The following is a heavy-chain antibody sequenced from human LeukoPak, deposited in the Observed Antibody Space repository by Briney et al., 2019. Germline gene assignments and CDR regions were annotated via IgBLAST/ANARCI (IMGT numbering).Heavy chain of an antibody. CDR1: GYTFTSYY. CDR3: ARGGRYQDFWSGYSNLYYYYGMDV. J-gene: IGHJ6*02. V-gene: IGHV1-46*01. CDR2: INPSGGST. D-gene: IGHD3-3*01. Sequence: ASVKVSCKASGYTFTSYYMHWVRQAPGQGLEWMGIINPSGGSTSYAQKFQGRVTMTRDTSTSTVYMELSSLRPEDTAVYYCARGGRYQDFWSGYSNLYYYYGMDVWGQGTTVTVSS.